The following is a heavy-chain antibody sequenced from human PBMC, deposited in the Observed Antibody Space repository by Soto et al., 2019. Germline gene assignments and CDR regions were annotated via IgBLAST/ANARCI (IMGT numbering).Heavy chain of an antibody. V-gene: IGHV3-7*04. CDR1: GFTFSTYW. Sequence: EVQLVESGGGLVQPGGSLRLSCAASGFTFSTYWMSWVRQAPGKGLEWVANIKQDGSEKYYVDSVKGRFTISRDNAQSARFMQMNSLRAEGMATYYCARVYSSSSGRAMDVWGQGTTVTVS. D-gene: IGHD6-6*01. CDR3: ARVYSSSSGRAMDV. CDR2: IKQDGSEK. J-gene: IGHJ6*02.